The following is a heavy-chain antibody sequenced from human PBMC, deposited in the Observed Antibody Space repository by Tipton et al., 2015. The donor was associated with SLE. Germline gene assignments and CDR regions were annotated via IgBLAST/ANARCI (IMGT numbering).Heavy chain of an antibody. CDR3: ARVPFYYYYYMDV. CDR1: GDSIRSHY. CDR2: IYYTGTT. J-gene: IGHJ6*03. V-gene: IGHV4-59*11. Sequence: TLSLTCNVSGDSIRSHYWGWIRQLPGKRLEYIGYIYYTGTTSYNPSLETRLTISVDTSKNHFSLKLTSVTAADTAVYYCARVPFYYYYYMDVWGKGTTVTVSS.